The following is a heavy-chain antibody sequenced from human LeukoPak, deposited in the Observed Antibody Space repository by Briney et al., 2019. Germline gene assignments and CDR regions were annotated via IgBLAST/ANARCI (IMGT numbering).Heavy chain of an antibody. CDR2: IRNKANSYTT. Sequence: GGSLRLSCAASGFTFSDHYMDWVRQAPGKGLEWVGSIRNKANSYTTEYAESVKGRFTISRDDSKNSLYLQMNSLKTEDTAVYYCTRGRDGGHWFFDYWGQGTLVTVSS. V-gene: IGHV3-72*01. CDR1: GFTFSDHY. CDR3: TRGRDGGHWFFDY. J-gene: IGHJ4*02. D-gene: IGHD3-16*01.